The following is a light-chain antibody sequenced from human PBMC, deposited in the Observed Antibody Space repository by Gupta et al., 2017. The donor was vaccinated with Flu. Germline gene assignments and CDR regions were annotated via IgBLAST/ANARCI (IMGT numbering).Light chain of an antibody. J-gene: IGLJ3*02. CDR1: TLKKNV. V-gene: IGLV3-25*03. Sequence: GSTSSTTSSGDTLKKNVVSWFQQNPGQAPLLVIYNDSNRPSGIPERFSGSSSGATATLTITGVQAEDEADYYCHSAAGSGTYWVFGVGTKLTVL. CDR2: NDS. CDR3: HSAAGSGTYWV.